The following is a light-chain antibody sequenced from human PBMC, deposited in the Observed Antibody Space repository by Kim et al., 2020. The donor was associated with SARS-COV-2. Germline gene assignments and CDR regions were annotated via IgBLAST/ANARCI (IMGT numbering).Light chain of an antibody. CDR3: SSYTSSSTPGV. V-gene: IGLV2-14*03. CDR1: SSDVVGYNY. J-gene: IGLJ2*01. Sequence: QSITISCTGTSSDVVGYNYVSWYQQHPGKAPKLMIYDVSNRPSGVSNRFSGSKSGNTAPLTISGLQAEDEAHYYCSSYTSSSTPGVFGGGTQMTVL. CDR2: DVS.